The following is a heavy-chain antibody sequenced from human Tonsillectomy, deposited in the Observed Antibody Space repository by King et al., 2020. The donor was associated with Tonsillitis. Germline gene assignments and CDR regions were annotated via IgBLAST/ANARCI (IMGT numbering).Heavy chain of an antibody. Sequence: VPLQESGPGLVKPSQTLSLTCTVSGASISSGNYYWSWIRQPAGKGLEWIGRIYTSGSTNYNPSLESRVTLSTDTSRNQFSLKLSSVTAADTAVYYCARGGDLSTGGSLFDPWGQGTLVTVSS. CDR2: IYTSGST. J-gene: IGHJ5*02. V-gene: IGHV4-61*02. D-gene: IGHD3-9*01. CDR3: ARGGDLSTGGSLFDP. CDR1: GASISSGNYY.